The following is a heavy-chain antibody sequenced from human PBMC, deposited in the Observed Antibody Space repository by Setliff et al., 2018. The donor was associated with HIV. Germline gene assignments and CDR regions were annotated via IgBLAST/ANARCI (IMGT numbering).Heavy chain of an antibody. CDR3: AKRTDSSGYYYVGYFDY. D-gene: IGHD3-22*01. CDR1: GFTFDDYG. Sequence: PGGSLRLSCAASGFTFDDYGMSWVRQAPGKGLEWVSGINWNGGSTGYADSVKGRFTISRDNSKNTLYLQMNSLRAEDTAVYYCAKRTDSSGYYYVGYFDYWGQGTLVTVS. J-gene: IGHJ4*02. CDR2: INWNGGST. V-gene: IGHV3-20*04.